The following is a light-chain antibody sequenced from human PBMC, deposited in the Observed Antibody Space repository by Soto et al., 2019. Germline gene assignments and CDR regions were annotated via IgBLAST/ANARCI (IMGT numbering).Light chain of an antibody. CDR2: AAS. CDR3: QKYNSAPLT. V-gene: IGKV1-27*01. Sequence: DIQTTQSPSSLSAAVGDRVTITCRASQGISHYLAWYQQKPGKVPKLLIYAASPLQSGVPSRFSGSGSGTDFTLTISSLQPEDVATYYCQKYNSAPLTFGQGTKVEIK. J-gene: IGKJ1*01. CDR1: QGISHY.